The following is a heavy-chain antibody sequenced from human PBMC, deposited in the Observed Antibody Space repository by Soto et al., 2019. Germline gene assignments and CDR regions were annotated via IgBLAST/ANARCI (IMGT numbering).Heavy chain of an antibody. V-gene: IGHV1-3*01. J-gene: IGHJ3*02. D-gene: IGHD3-22*01. CDR1: GYTFTGYA. CDR2: INAANGNT. CDR3: ARLRKYESSWYAYDAFDI. Sequence: QVQLVQSGAEVKKPGASVKVSCKASGYTFTGYAMHWVRQAPGQGLEWMGWINAANGNTKYSQKCQGRVTITRDTSGSTAYMERSSLRSEDRALYYCARLRKYESSWYAYDAFDIWGQGTMVPVSS.